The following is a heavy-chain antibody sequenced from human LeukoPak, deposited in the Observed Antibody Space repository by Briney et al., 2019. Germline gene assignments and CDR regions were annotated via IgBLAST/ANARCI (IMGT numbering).Heavy chain of an antibody. CDR1: GFTFSSYA. CDR2: ISGSGGST. V-gene: IGHV3-23*01. J-gene: IGHJ4*02. D-gene: IGHD3-10*01. Sequence: GVSLRLSCAASGFTFSSYAMSWVRQAPGKGLEWVSAISGSGGSTYYADSVKGRFTTSRDNSKNTLYLQMNSLRAEDTAVYYCAKAGARKYYSDPFHYWGQGTLVTVSS. CDR3: AKAGARKYYSDPFHY.